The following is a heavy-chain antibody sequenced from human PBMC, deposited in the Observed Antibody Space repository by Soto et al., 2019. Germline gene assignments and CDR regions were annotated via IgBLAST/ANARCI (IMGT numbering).Heavy chain of an antibody. V-gene: IGHV3-21*01. CDR2: ISTSGDSR. Sequence: AQLVESGGGLVKPGESLRLACAASGFTFSTYTLNWVRQAPGKGLEWVSSISTSGDSRYYEDSVRGRFTISRDNARASLYLQMDSLRVEDTAMYYCTRDGEPLWGPGTMVTVSS. J-gene: IGHJ3*01. CDR3: TRDGEPL. D-gene: IGHD3-3*01. CDR1: GFTFSTYT.